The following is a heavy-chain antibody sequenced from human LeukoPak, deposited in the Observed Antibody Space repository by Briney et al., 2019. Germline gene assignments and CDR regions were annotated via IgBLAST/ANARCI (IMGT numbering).Heavy chain of an antibody. CDR1: GYTLTELS. V-gene: IGHV1-24*01. CDR3: ARIANWGPRSFDY. D-gene: IGHD7-27*01. CDR2: FDPEDGET. J-gene: IGHJ4*02. Sequence: ASVKVSCKVSGYTLTELSMHWVRQAPGKGLEWMGGFDPEDGETIYAQKFQGRVTMTEDTSTDTAYMELSRLRSDDTAVYYCARIANWGPRSFDYWGQGTLVTASS.